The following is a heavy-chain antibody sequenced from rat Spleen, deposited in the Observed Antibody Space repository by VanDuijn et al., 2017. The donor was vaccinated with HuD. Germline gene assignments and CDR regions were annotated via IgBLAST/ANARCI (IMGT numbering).Heavy chain of an antibody. CDR3: AVAGFGY. J-gene: IGHJ2*01. Sequence: EVQLVESGGGLVQPGRSLKLSCAVSGFTFSNYGLHWIRQAPTKGLEWVASISTGGGNTYYRDSVKGRFTISRANSENTVYLQMNSLRSEDTATYYCAVAGFGYWGQGVMVTVSS. D-gene: IGHD4-4*01. CDR1: GFTFSNYG. V-gene: IGHV5-19*01. CDR2: ISTGGGNT.